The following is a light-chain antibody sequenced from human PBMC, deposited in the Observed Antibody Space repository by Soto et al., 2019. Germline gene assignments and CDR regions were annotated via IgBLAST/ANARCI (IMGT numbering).Light chain of an antibody. Sequence: TQSPSSLSASPGDRATITCRASQSISKTLDWYQHKPGQAPQLLMYAASTRASGIPARFSGSGTGTEFTLTISRLQSEDSASYYCQQYDSARWTFGQGTKVDIK. V-gene: IGKV3D-15*01. CDR2: AAS. CDR3: QQYDSARWT. J-gene: IGKJ1*01. CDR1: QSISKT.